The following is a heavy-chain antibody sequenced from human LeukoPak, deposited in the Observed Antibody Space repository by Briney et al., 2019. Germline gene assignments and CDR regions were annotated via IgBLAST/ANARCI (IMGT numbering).Heavy chain of an antibody. J-gene: IGHJ4*02. D-gene: IGHD1-20*01. Sequence: GGSLRLSCAASGFTFRNSAMSWVRQAPGTGLEWVSSIGGHVHSTYYADSVIGRFTIPRDDSKNTLYLQMNSLRAGDTAIYYCANHRTPDRYHWNYFDYWGQGTLVTVSS. V-gene: IGHV3-23*01. CDR3: ANHRTPDRYHWNYFDY. CDR1: GFTFRNSA. CDR2: IGGHVHST.